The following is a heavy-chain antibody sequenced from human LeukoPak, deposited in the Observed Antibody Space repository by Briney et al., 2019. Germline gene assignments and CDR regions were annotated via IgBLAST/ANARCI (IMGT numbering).Heavy chain of an antibody. Sequence: SETLSLTCTVSGGSLSSGSYYWSSIRQPPGKGLERIGYIYYSGSTNYNPSLTSRVIISVDTSKNQFSLKLSSVTAADTAVYCCARTSYSSGFYWYYFDYWGQGTLVTVSS. V-gene: IGHV4-61*01. CDR3: ARTSYSSGFYWYYFDY. J-gene: IGHJ4*02. CDR2: IYYSGST. CDR1: GGSLSSGSYY. D-gene: IGHD6-19*01.